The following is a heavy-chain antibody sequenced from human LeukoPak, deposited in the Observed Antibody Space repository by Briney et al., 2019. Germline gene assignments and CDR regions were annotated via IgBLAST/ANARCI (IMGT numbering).Heavy chain of an antibody. Sequence: GGSLRLSCAASGFTFSSYSMNWVRQAPGKGLEWVAFIRYDGSNKYYADSVKGRFTISRDNSKNTLYLQMNSLRAEDTAVYYCAKQAAFGVVRDMAFDYWGQGTLVTVSS. CDR3: AKQAAFGVVRDMAFDY. V-gene: IGHV3-30*02. D-gene: IGHD3-3*01. CDR1: GFTFSSYS. J-gene: IGHJ4*02. CDR2: IRYDGSNK.